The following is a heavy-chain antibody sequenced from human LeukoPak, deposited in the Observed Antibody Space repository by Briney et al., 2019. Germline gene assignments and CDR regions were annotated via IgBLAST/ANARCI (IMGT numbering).Heavy chain of an antibody. CDR1: GGSINSSSYY. D-gene: IGHD2-2*01. V-gene: IGHV4-39*01. J-gene: IGHJ4*02. CDR2: IYYSGST. Sequence: PSETLSLTCTVSGGSINSSSYYWGWIRQPPGKGLEWIGSIYYSGSTYYNPSLKSRVTISVDTSKNQFSLKLSSVTAADTAVYYRAIIVVPAATVVYWGQGTLVTVSS. CDR3: AIIVVPAATVVY.